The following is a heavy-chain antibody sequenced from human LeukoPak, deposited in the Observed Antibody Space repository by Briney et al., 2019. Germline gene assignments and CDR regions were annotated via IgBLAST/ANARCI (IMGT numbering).Heavy chain of an antibody. CDR3: ARLSGRYYYDSSGYYDPNWFDP. D-gene: IGHD3-22*01. CDR1: GGSISSSSYY. CDR2: IYYSGST. Sequence: SETLSLTCTVSGGSISSSSYYWGWIRPPPGKGLEWIGSIYYSGSTYYNPSLKSRVTISVDTSKNQFSLKLSSVTAADTAVYYCARLSGRYYYDSSGYYDPNWFDPWGQGTLVTVSS. J-gene: IGHJ5*02. V-gene: IGHV4-39*01.